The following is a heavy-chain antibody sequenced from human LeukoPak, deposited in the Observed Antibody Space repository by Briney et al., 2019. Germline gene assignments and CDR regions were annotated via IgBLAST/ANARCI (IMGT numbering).Heavy chain of an antibody. V-gene: IGHV3-9*03. CDR2: ISWNSGSI. Sequence: PGRSLRLSCAASGFTFDDYAMHWVRQAPGKGLEWVSGISWNSGSIGYADSVKGRFTISRDNAKNSLYLQMNSLRAEDMALYYCAKDRYDSSGYLSYFDYWGQGTLVTVSS. J-gene: IGHJ4*02. CDR1: GFTFDDYA. CDR3: AKDRYDSSGYLSYFDY. D-gene: IGHD3-22*01.